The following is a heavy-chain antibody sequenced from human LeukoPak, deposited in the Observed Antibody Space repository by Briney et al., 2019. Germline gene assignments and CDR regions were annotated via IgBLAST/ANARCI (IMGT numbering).Heavy chain of an antibody. CDR3: ARHRSSGYYVDAFDI. V-gene: IGHV5-51*01. Sequence: GESLQISCKGSGYSFTSYWIGWVRQMAGKGLEWMGTIYPGDSDTRYNPSFQGQVTISADKSISTAYLQWSSLKASDTAMYHCARHRSSGYYVDAFDIWGQGTMVTVSS. D-gene: IGHD3-22*01. CDR1: GYSFTSYW. CDR2: IYPGDSDT. J-gene: IGHJ3*02.